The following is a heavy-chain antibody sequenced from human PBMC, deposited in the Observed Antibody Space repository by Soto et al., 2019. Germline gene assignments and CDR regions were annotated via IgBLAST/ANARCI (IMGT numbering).Heavy chain of an antibody. J-gene: IGHJ4*02. V-gene: IGHV4-30-4*01. Sequence: QVQLQESGPGLVKPSHTLSLTCTVSGGSISSGDYYWSWIRQPPGKGLEWIGYIYYSASTYYNTSRKSRVTTSVDTSKNQCSLKLSSVTAADTAVYYCARVGGFGATTIDYWGQGTLVTVSS. CDR3: ARVGGFGATTIDY. CDR1: GGSISSGDYY. D-gene: IGHD3-10*01. CDR2: IYYSAST.